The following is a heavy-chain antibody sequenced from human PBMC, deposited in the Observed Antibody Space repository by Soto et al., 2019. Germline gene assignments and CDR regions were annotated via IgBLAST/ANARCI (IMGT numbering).Heavy chain of an antibody. D-gene: IGHD1-1*01. J-gene: IGHJ2*01. Sequence: GGSLRLSCASSGFTFDDYAMHWVRQAPGKGLEWVSLISWDGGSTYYADSVKGRFTISRDNSKNSLYLQMNSLRAEDTALYYCAKAPRTGYWYFDLWGRGTLVTVSS. CDR1: GFTFDDYA. CDR2: ISWDGGST. CDR3: AKAPRTGYWYFDL. V-gene: IGHV3-43D*03.